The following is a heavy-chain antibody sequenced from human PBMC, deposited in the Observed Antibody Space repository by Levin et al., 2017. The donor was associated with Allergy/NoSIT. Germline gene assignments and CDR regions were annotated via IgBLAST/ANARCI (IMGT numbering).Heavy chain of an antibody. CDR2: ISPDNGHA. D-gene: IGHD5-12*01. CDR1: GYTFNHYG. CDR3: ARGQGGYESFDY. V-gene: IGHV1-18*01. J-gene: IGHJ4*02. Sequence: GESLKISCKTSGYTFNHYGIDWVRQAPGQGLEWVGWISPDNGHADYAQKLQGRVTMTTDRATTTAYLQLKILTSDDTAVYYCARGQGGYESFDYWGLGTLVTVSS.